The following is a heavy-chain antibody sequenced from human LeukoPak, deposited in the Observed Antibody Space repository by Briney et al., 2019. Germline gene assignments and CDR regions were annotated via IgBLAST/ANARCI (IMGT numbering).Heavy chain of an antibody. V-gene: IGHV4-61*02. CDR3: ARVSYDSSGYYGDY. D-gene: IGHD3-22*01. CDR1: GGSISRGSYS. Sequence: TLSLTCTGSGGSISRGSYSWSWIRQPAGKGLEWIGRIYTSGSTNYNPSLKSRVTISVDTSKNQFSLKLSSVTAADTAVYYCARVSYDSSGYYGDYWGQGTLVTVSS. CDR2: IYTSGST. J-gene: IGHJ4*02.